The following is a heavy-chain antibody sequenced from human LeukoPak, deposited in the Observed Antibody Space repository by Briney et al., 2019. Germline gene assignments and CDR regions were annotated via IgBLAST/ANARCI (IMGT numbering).Heavy chain of an antibody. Sequence: GGSLRLSCAASGYSFNSYAMTWVRQAPGKGLEWVSIIIASSGSTFYADSVKGRFTISRDNSKNTLYLQMNGLRVEDTAVYYCAKGGYDYVEVAYFDFWGQGTLVTVSS. CDR3: AKGGYDYVEVAYFDF. D-gene: IGHD5-12*01. J-gene: IGHJ4*02. CDR2: IIASSGST. CDR1: GYSFNSYA. V-gene: IGHV3-23*01.